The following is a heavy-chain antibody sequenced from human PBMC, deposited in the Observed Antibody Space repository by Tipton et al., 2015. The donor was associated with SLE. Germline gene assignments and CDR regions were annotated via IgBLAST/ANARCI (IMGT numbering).Heavy chain of an antibody. J-gene: IGHJ4*02. D-gene: IGHD5-18*01. CDR2: IKSDGSIT. CDR3: ALARGSSNLDTPGY. V-gene: IGHV3-74*01. CDR1: GFSFSGYW. Sequence: SLRLSCAASGFSFSGYWMHWVRQGPGEGLVWVSSIKSDGSITTYAESVKGRFTISRDYAKNTLYLQMNNLRVGDTAVYYCALARGSSNLDTPGYWGQGTLLTVSS.